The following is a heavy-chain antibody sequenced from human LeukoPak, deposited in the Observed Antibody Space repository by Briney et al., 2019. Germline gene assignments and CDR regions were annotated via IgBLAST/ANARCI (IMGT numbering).Heavy chain of an antibody. Sequence: SVKVSCKASGGTFSSYAISWVRQAPGQGLEWMGGIIPIFGTANYAQKFQGRVTITADKSTSTAYMEPSSLRSEDTAVYYCARGGYYDSSGCYHHWGQGTLVTVSS. V-gene: IGHV1-69*06. D-gene: IGHD3-22*01. CDR2: IIPIFGTA. J-gene: IGHJ5*02. CDR3: ARGGYYDSSGCYHH. CDR1: GGTFSSYA.